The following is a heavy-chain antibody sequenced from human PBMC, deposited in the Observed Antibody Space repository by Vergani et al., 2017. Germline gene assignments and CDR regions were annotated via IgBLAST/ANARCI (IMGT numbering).Heavy chain of an antibody. Sequence: QVQLVQSGAEVKKPGSSVKVSCKASVGTFSSYAISWVRQAPGQGLEWMGGIIPIFGTANYAQKFRGRVTITADESTSTAYMELSSLRSEDTAVYYWARVGCSSTSCYMTPDYWGQGTLVTVSS. CDR2: IIPIFGTA. CDR3: ARVGCSSTSCYMTPDY. CDR1: VGTFSSYA. J-gene: IGHJ4*02. V-gene: IGHV1-69*01. D-gene: IGHD2-2*02.